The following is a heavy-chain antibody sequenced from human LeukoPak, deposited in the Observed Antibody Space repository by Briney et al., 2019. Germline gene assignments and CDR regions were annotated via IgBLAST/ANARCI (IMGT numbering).Heavy chain of an antibody. CDR2: IYWDDDK. CDR3: AHWSSGYYNY. CDR1: GFSLSTSGVG. J-gene: IGHJ4*02. V-gene: IGHV2-5*02. Sequence: SGPTLVNPTQTLTLTCTFSGFSLSTSGVGVGWIRQPPGKALEWLALIYWDDDKRHSPSLKSRLTFTKGTSKNQVVLTVTNMDPVDTATYYCAHWSSGYYNYWGQGALVTVSS. D-gene: IGHD3-22*01.